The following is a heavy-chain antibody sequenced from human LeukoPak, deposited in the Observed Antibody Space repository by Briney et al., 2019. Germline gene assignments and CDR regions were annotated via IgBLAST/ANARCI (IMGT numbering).Heavy chain of an antibody. CDR1: GGSISSYY. V-gene: IGHV4-59*08. CDR2: IYYSGST. J-gene: IGHJ3*02. D-gene: IGHD1-26*01. CDR3: ARLFSGSYSDAFDI. Sequence: SETLSLTCTVSGGSISSYYWSWIRQPPGKGLEWIGYIYYSGSTNYNPSLLSRVTISVDTSKNQFSLKLRSVTAADTAVYYCARLFSGSYSDAFDIWGQGTMVTVSS.